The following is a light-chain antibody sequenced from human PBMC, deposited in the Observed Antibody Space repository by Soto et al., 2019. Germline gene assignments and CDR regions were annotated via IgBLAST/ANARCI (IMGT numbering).Light chain of an antibody. J-gene: IGKJ2*01. CDR1: QSVSRY. Sequence: EIVLTQSPATLSLSPGDRATLSCRASQSVSRYLAWYQQKPGQAPRLLIYDASNRATGIPARFGGSGSGTDFTLTIRSLEPEDFAVYYCQQRSNWPRTFGQGTKLEIK. CDR2: DAS. V-gene: IGKV3-11*01. CDR3: QQRSNWPRT.